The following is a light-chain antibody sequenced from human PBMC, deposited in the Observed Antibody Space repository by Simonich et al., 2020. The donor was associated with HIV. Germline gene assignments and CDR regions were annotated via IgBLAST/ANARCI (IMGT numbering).Light chain of an antibody. V-gene: IGKV3-15*01. J-gene: IGKJ1*01. Sequence: EIVMTQSPATLSVSPGERATLSCRASQSVSSNLAWYQQKPGQAPRLLIYGASTRATGSSARFSGSGSGTEFTLTISSLQSEDFAVYYCQQYNKWPPWTFGQGTKVEI. CDR2: GAS. CDR1: QSVSSN. CDR3: QQYNKWPPWT.